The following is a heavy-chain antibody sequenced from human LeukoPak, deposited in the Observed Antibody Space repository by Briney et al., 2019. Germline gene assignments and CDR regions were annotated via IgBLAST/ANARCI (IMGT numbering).Heavy chain of an antibody. J-gene: IGHJ4*02. CDR1: GFTFSSYG. D-gene: IGHD6-13*01. V-gene: IGHV3-30*03. CDR3: AAAADY. Sequence: PGRSLRLSCAASGFTFSSYGMHWVRQAPGKGLEWVAVISYDGSNKYYADSVKGRFTISRDNSKNTLYLQMNSLRAEDTAVYYCAAAADYWGQGTLVTVSS. CDR2: ISYDGSNK.